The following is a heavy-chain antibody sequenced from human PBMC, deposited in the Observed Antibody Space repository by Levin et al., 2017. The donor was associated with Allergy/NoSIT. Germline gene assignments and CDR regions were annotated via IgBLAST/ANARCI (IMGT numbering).Heavy chain of an antibody. CDR1: GFTFSSYA. V-gene: IGHV3-23*01. J-gene: IGHJ4*02. CDR2: ISGSGDST. D-gene: IGHD1-26*01. Sequence: PGGSLRLSCAASGFTFSSYAMSWVRQAPGKGLECVSAISGSGDSTHYADSVKGRFTISRDNSKNTLYLQMNSLRAEDTAVYYCAKGGIVGVPFDYWGQGTLVTVSS. CDR3: AKGGIVGVPFDY.